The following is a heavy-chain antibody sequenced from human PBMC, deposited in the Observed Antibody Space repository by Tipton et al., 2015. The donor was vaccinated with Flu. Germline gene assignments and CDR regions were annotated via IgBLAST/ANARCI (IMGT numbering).Heavy chain of an antibody. CDR1: GFTFDDYA. CDR3: AKEETRATVNQYFYYGMDV. D-gene: IGHD4-11*01. J-gene: IGHJ6*02. V-gene: IGHV3-9*01. CDR2: ISWNSGSI. Sequence: SLRLSCAASGFTFDDYAMHWVRQAPGKGLEWVSGISWNSGSIGYADSVKGRFTISRDNAKNSLYLQMNSLRAEDTALYYCAKEETRATVNQYFYYGMDVWGQGTTVTVSS.